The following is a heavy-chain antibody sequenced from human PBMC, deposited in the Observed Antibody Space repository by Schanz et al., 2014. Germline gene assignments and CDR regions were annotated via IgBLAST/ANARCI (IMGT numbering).Heavy chain of an antibody. CDR2: IRDDGSNK. D-gene: IGHD4-4*01. V-gene: IGHV3-30*02. CDR1: GFTFSSYG. CDR3: ATRSYSYLDY. Sequence: QVQLVESGGGVVQPGGSLRLSCAASGFTFSSYGMHWVRQAPGKGLEWVAFIRDDGSNKYYADSVKGRFTISRDNSKNTLYVQMNSLRAEDTAVYYCATRSYSYLDYGGQGTLVTVSS. J-gene: IGHJ4*02.